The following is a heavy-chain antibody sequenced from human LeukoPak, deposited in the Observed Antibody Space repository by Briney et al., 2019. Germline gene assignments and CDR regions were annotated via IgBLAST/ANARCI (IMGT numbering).Heavy chain of an antibody. CDR1: GFTFSSYW. Sequence: GGPLRLSCAAPGFTFSSYWMSWVRQAPGKGLEWVANIRQDGSEKYYVDSVKGRFTISRDNAKNSLYLQMNSLRAEDTAVYYCARDSGWNDEVYWGQGTLVTVSS. D-gene: IGHD1-1*01. J-gene: IGHJ4*02. V-gene: IGHV3-7*01. CDR3: ARDSGWNDEVY. CDR2: IRQDGSEK.